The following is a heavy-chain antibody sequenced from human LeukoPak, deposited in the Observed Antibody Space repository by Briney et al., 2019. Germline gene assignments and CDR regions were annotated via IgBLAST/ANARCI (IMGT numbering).Heavy chain of an antibody. J-gene: IGHJ4*02. CDR1: GYSFTSYW. Sequence: GESLKISCKGSGYSFTSYWIGWVRQLPGKGLEWMGIIYPGDSDTRYSPSFQGQVTISADKSISTAYLQWSSLKASDTAMYYCARTTLTVAGTFDYWGQGTLVTVSS. D-gene: IGHD6-19*01. V-gene: IGHV5-51*01. CDR3: ARTTLTVAGTFDY. CDR2: IYPGDSDT.